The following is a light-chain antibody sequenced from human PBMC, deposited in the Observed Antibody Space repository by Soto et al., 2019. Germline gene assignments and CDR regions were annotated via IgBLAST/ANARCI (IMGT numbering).Light chain of an antibody. CDR2: SNN. V-gene: IGLV1-44*01. CDR1: SSNIGTNT. J-gene: IGLJ3*02. CDR3: AAWDDSMNGWV. Sequence: QSAVTQPPSASGTPGQRVTISCSGSSSNIGTNTVVWYQQFSGTAPKLLMYSNNKRPSGVPDRFSGSKSGTSASLAISGLQSEDEADYYCAAWDDSMNGWVFGGGTKLTVL.